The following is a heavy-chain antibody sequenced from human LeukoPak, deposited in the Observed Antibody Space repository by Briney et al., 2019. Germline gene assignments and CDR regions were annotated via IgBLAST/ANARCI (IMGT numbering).Heavy chain of an antibody. V-gene: IGHV3-23*01. CDR2: ISGNGGST. Sequence: GGSLRLSCAASGFTFSSYAMSWVRQAPGKGLEWVSAISGNGGSTFYADSEKGRFSISRDNSKNTLYLQMNSLRAEDTAVYYCAKGVYYDSSAYNAFDIWGQGTMVTVSS. CDR1: GFTFSSYA. J-gene: IGHJ3*02. D-gene: IGHD3-22*01. CDR3: AKGVYYDSSAYNAFDI.